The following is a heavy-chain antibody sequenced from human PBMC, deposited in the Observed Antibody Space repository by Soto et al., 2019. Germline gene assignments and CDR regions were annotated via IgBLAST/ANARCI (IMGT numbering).Heavy chain of an antibody. Sequence: SETLSLTCAVSGGSISSGGYSWSWIRQPPGKGLEWIGYIYHSGSTYYNPSLKSRVTISVDRSKNQFSLKLSSVTAADTAVYYCARIVDTAMGKPFDYWGQGTLVTVSS. CDR2: IYHSGST. J-gene: IGHJ4*02. CDR3: ARIVDTAMGKPFDY. CDR1: GGSISSGGYS. D-gene: IGHD5-18*01. V-gene: IGHV4-30-2*01.